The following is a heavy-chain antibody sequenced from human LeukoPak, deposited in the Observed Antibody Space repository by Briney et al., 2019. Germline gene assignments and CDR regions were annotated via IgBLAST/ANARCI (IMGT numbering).Heavy chain of an antibody. V-gene: IGHV4-59*01. Sequence: PSETLSLTCTVSGGSISSYYWSWIRQPPGKGLELLGYIYYTGSTNYNPSLKSRVTISVDTPRNQFSLKLSSVTAAATAVYYCARSGYSYGTGYYFDYWGQGTLVTVSS. CDR1: GGSISSYY. D-gene: IGHD5-18*01. J-gene: IGHJ4*02. CDR2: IYYTGST. CDR3: ARSGYSYGTGYYFDY.